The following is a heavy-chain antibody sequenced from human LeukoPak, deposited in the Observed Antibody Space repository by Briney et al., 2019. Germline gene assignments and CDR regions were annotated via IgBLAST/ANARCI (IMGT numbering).Heavy chain of an antibody. CDR3: AKGSYSGSYMGAFDI. CDR2: ISWNSGSI. V-gene: IGHV3-9*01. CDR1: GFTFSTHG. Sequence: PGGSLRLSCAASGFTFSTHGMHWVRQAPGKGLERVSGISWNSGSIGYADSVKGRFTISRDNAKNSLYLQMNSLRAEDTALYYCAKGSYSGSYMGAFDIWGQGTMVTVSS. D-gene: IGHD1-26*01. J-gene: IGHJ3*02.